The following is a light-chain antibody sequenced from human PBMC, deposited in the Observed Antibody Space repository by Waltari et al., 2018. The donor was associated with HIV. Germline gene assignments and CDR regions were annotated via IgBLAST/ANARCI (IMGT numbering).Light chain of an antibody. Sequence: QSVLTQPPSVSAAPGQKVSISCSGSSSNIGSHYVSWYQQLPGIAPKLLIYENDERPSGILDRFSGSKSGSSATLGITGLQTGDEAHYYCATWDDSLSVVVFGGVTKLTVL. CDR1: SSNIGSHY. V-gene: IGLV1-51*01. J-gene: IGLJ2*01. CDR2: END. CDR3: ATWDDSLSVVV.